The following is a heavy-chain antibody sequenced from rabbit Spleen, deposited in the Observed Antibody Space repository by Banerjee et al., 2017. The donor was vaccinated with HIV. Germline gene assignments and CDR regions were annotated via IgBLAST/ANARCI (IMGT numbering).Heavy chain of an antibody. V-gene: IGHV1S40*01. J-gene: IGHJ6*01. CDR2: IATGSGST. CDR3: ARDAGTSFSTYGMDL. Sequence: QSLEESGGDLVKPGASLTLTCTASGFDFSTYYYYMCWVRQAPGKGLEWIACIATGSGSTYYASWAKGRFTISKTSSTTVTLQMTRLTAADTATYFCARDAGTSFSTYGMDLWGPGTLVTVS. D-gene: IGHD8-1*01. CDR1: GFDFSTYYYY.